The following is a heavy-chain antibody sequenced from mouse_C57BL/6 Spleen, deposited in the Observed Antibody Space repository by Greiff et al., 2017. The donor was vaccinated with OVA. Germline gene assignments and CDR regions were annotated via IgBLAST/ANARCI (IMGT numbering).Heavy chain of an antibody. CDR3: ARPAYYYAMDY. J-gene: IGHJ4*01. Sequence: EVKLVDSGGDLVKPGGSLKLSCAASGFTFSSYGMSWVRQTPDKRLEWVATISSGGSYTYYPDSVKGRFTISRDNAKNTLYLQMSSLKSEDTAMYYCARPAYYYAMDYWGQGTSVTVSS. CDR1: GFTFSSYG. V-gene: IGHV5-6*02. CDR2: ISSGGSYT.